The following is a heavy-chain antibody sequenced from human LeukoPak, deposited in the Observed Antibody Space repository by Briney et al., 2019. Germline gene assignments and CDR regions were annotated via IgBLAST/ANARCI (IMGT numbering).Heavy chain of an antibody. Sequence: GESLRLSCATSGFSFSSYSMNWVRQAPGKALEWVLSISSSSLNIYYADSVRGRFTISRDNAKSSLYMQMNSLRAEDTAVYYFVSEQSGNYYRPFVSWGQGTLVTVSS. D-gene: IGHD1-26*01. V-gene: IGHV3-21*01. CDR1: GFSFSSYS. CDR3: VSEQSGNYYRPFVS. J-gene: IGHJ4*02. CDR2: ISSSSLNI.